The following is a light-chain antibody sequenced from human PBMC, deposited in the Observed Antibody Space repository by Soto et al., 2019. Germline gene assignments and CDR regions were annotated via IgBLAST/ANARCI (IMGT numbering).Light chain of an antibody. V-gene: IGKV3-11*01. CDR2: DAS. CDR3: QQGSKGGGGEYT. J-gene: IGKJ2*01. CDR1: QSVSSY. Sequence: EIVLTQSPATLSLSPGERATLSCRASQSVSSYLAWYQQKPGQAPRLLIYDASSRATGIPARFSGSGSGTDLPPTISRLGPEVFGVYYCQQGSKGGGGEYTFGQGTKLEIK.